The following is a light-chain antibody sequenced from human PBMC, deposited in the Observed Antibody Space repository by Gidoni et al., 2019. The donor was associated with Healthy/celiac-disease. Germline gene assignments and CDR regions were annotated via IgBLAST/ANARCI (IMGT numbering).Light chain of an antibody. CDR3: QSYDSSLSGSRV. Sequence: QSVLTQPPSVSGAPGQRVPIPCTGRSSNIGAGYDVPWYQQLQGTAPKLLIYGNSNRPSGVPDRFSGSKSGTSASLAITGLQAEDEADYYCQSYDSSLSGSRVFGGGTKLTVL. CDR2: GNS. J-gene: IGLJ3*02. V-gene: IGLV1-40*01. CDR1: SSNIGAGYD.